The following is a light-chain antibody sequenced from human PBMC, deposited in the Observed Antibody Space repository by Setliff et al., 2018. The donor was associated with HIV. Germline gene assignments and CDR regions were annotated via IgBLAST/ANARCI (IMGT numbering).Light chain of an antibody. CDR2: GVN. Sequence: QSVLTQPASVSGSPGQSITISCTGTSSDVGGYNSVSWYQHYPGKAPKVMIYGVNNRPSGVSNRFSGSKSGSTASLTISGLQAEDEADYYCSSYTSNNARVFGTGTKVTVL. J-gene: IGLJ1*01. CDR1: SSDVGGYNS. CDR3: SSYTSNNARV. V-gene: IGLV2-14*01.